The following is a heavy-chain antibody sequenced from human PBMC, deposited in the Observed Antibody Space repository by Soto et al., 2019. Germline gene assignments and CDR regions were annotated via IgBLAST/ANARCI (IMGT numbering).Heavy chain of an antibody. D-gene: IGHD3-22*01. CDR2: ISAYNGNT. V-gene: IGHV1-18*01. Sequence: APVKVSCKASGYTFTSYGISWVRQAPGQGLEWMGWISAYNGNTNYAQKLQGRVTMTTDTSTSTAYMELRSLRSDDTAVYYCARGPNPSITMIVVAPDYWGQGTLVTVSS. CDR1: GYTFTSYG. J-gene: IGHJ4*02. CDR3: ARGPNPSITMIVVAPDY.